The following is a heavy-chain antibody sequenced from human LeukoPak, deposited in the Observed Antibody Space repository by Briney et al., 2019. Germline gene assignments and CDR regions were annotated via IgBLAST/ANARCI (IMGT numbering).Heavy chain of an antibody. D-gene: IGHD3-10*01. CDR2: IYYSGST. Sequence: SETLSLTCTVSGGSISSYYWSWIRQPPGKGLEWIGYIYYSGSTNYNPSLKSRVTISVDTSKNQFSLKLSSVTAADTAVYYCAREANYYYGSGSYHFDYWGQGTLVTVSS. CDR3: AREANYYYGSGSYHFDY. J-gene: IGHJ4*02. V-gene: IGHV4-59*01. CDR1: GGSISSYY.